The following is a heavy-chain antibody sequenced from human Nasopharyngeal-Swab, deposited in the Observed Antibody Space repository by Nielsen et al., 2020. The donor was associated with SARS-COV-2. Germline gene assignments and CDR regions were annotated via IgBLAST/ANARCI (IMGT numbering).Heavy chain of an antibody. V-gene: IGHV3-30*18. J-gene: IGHJ4*02. CDR3: AKSMAYFQLSGTYNLDF. CDR2: ISYEGSIR. D-gene: IGHD2-21*01. CDR1: GFTFNNFG. Sequence: GALRLSCAASGFTFNNFGMHWVRQAPGKGLEWVAFISYEGSIRNSIDSVKGRFTVSRDSSKNTVYLQMNSLRPDDTAVYFCAKSMAYFQLSGTYNLDFWGQGTLVTVSS.